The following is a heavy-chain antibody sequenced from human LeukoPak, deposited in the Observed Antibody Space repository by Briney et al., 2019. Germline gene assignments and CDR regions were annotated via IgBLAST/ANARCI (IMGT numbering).Heavy chain of an antibody. J-gene: IGHJ3*02. CDR2: IYYSGST. CDR3: ARGAGYYDFWSGYRTDAFDI. V-gene: IGHV4-59*11. CDR1: GGSISNHY. D-gene: IGHD3-3*01. Sequence: SETLSLTCTVSGGSISNHYWSWIRQPPGKGLEWIGYIYYSGSTNYNPSLKSRVTISVNTSKNQFSLKLSSVTAADTAVYYCARGAGYYDFWSGYRTDAFDIWGQGTMVTVSS.